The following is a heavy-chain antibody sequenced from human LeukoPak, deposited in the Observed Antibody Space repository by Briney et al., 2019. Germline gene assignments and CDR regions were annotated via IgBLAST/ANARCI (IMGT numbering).Heavy chain of an antibody. Sequence: PSETLSLTCTVSGGSISSYYWSWIRQPPGKGLEWIGYIYYSGSTNYNPSLKSRVTISVDTSKNQFSLKLSSVTAADTAVYYCARKGDSSGWYVVDWGQGTLVTVSS. CDR2: IYYSGST. CDR1: GGSISSYY. J-gene: IGHJ4*02. CDR3: ARKGDSSGWYVVD. D-gene: IGHD6-19*01. V-gene: IGHV4-59*08.